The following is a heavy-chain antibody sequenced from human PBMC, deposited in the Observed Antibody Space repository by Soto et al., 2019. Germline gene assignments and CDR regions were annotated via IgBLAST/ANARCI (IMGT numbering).Heavy chain of an antibody. Sequence: SLRLSCAASGFTFSSYAMHWVRQAPGKGLEWVAVISYDGSNKYYADSVKGRFTISRDNSKNTLYLQMNSLRAEDTAVYYCARDPEMATILLDYWGQGTLVTVSS. V-gene: IGHV3-30-3*01. CDR1: GFTFSSYA. CDR3: ARDPEMATILLDY. D-gene: IGHD5-12*01. CDR2: ISYDGSNK. J-gene: IGHJ4*02.